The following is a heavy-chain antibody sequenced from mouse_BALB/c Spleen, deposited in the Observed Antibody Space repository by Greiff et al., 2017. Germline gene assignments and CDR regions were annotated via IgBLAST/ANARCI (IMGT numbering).Heavy chain of an antibody. V-gene: IGHV2-9*02. CDR1: GFSLTSYG. CDR2: IWAGGST. CDR3: ARPYGSSYWYFDV. D-gene: IGHD1-1*01. J-gene: IGHJ1*01. Sequence: VQRVESGPGLVAPSQSLSITCTVSGFSLTSYGVHWVRQPPGKGLEWLGVIWAGGSTNYNSALMSRLSISKDNSKSQVFLKMNSLQTDDTAMYYCARPYGSSYWYFDVGGAGTTVTVSS.